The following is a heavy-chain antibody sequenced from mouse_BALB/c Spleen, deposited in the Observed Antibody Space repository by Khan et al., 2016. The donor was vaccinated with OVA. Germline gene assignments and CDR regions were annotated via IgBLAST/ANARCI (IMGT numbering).Heavy chain of an antibody. CDR1: GFTFSDYY. Sequence: EVELVEPGGGLVNPGGSLKLSCAVSGFTFSDYYMYWVRQTPEKRLEWVATISDGGRYTYYPDSLKGRFTISRDDAKNNLYLQMSSLESDDTAMYYCGRGYYGDPFAYWGPGTLVTISA. V-gene: IGHV5-4*02. CDR3: GRGYYGDPFAY. D-gene: IGHD2-13*01. J-gene: IGHJ3*01. CDR2: ISDGGRYT.